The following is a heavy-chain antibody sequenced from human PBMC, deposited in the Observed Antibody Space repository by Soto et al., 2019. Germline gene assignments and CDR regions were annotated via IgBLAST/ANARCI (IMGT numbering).Heavy chain of an antibody. CDR1: GYTFTSNG. Sequence: GASVKVSCKASGYTFTSNGVSWVRQAPGQGLEWMGWISAYNGDTKYSQKFQGRVTMTTDTSTSTAYMELRSLRSDDTDVYYCARVPSYSTLDYWGQGTLVTVSS. V-gene: IGHV1-18*04. CDR2: ISAYNGDT. CDR3: ARVPSYSTLDY. D-gene: IGHD2-21*01. J-gene: IGHJ4*02.